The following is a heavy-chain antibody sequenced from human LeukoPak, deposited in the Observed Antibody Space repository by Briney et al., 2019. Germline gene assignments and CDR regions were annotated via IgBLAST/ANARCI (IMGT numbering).Heavy chain of an antibody. CDR1: GYTFTSYG. Sequence: ASVKVSCKASGYTFTSYGISWVRQAPGQGLEWMGWISAYNGNTDYPQNLQGRVTLTTDTSTSTAYMELRSLRSDDTAVYYCARDTYTTVTAMDVWGKGTTVIASS. CDR2: ISAYNGNT. D-gene: IGHD4-17*01. CDR3: ARDTYTTVTAMDV. J-gene: IGHJ6*03. V-gene: IGHV1-18*01.